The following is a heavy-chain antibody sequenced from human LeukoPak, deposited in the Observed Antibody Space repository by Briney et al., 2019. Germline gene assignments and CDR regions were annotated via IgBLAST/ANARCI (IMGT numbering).Heavy chain of an antibody. CDR1: GFTFSSYA. CDR2: ISYDGSNK. D-gene: IGHD4/OR15-4a*01. CDR3: ARDKLLEYGNWFDP. J-gene: IGHJ5*02. Sequence: GGSLRLSCAASGFTFSSYAMHWVRQAPGKGLEWVAVISYDGSNKYYADSVKGRFTISRDNSKNTLYLQMNSLRVDDAAVYYCARDKLLEYGNWFDPWGQGTLVTVSS. V-gene: IGHV3-30-3*01.